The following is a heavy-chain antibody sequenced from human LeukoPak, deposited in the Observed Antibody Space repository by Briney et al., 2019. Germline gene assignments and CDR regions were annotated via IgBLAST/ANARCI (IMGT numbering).Heavy chain of an antibody. CDR2: INHSGST. J-gene: IGHJ4*02. V-gene: IGHV4-34*01. CDR3: ARPPYGSGSYPVGY. D-gene: IGHD3-10*01. CDR1: GGSFSGYY. Sequence: PSETLSLTCAVYGGSFSGYYWSWIRQPPGKGLEWIGEINHSGSTNYNPSLKSRVTISVDTSKNQFSLKLSSVTAADTAVYYCARPPYGSGSYPVGYWGQGTLVTVSS.